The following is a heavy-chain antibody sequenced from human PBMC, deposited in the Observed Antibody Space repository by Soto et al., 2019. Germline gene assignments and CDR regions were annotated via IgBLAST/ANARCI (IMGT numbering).Heavy chain of an antibody. CDR2: MNPNSGNT. V-gene: IGHV1-8*01. Sequence: QVQLVQSGAEVKKPGASVKVSCKASGYTFTSYDINWVRQATGQGLEWMGWMNPNSGNTGYAQKFQGRVTMTRNTSISTAYMALSSLTSDDTAVYYCPRERANRLDPWGQGTLVTVSS. J-gene: IGHJ5*02. CDR3: PRERANRLDP. CDR1: GYTFTSYD.